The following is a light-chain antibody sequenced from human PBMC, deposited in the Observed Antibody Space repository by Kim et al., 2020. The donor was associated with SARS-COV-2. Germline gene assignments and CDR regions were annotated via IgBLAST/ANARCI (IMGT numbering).Light chain of an antibody. J-gene: IGLJ3*02. CDR2: DVS. CDR1: SNDVGNNYY. V-gene: IGLV2-14*03. CDR3: TSYTTSSTLV. Sequence: QSALTQPASVSGSPGQSITISCTGTSNDVGNNYYVSWYQKYPGKAPKLIIYDVSNRPSGVSNRFSGSKSGNTASLSISALQAEDEADYYCTSYTTSSTLVFGGGTKLTVL.